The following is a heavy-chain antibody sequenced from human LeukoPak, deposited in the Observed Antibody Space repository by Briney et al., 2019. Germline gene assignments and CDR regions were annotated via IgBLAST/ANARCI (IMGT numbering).Heavy chain of an antibody. D-gene: IGHD4-17*01. Sequence: ASVKVSCKASGYTFTGYYIHWVRQAPGQGLEWMGWINPNSGGTNYAQKFQGRVTMTRDTSTSTAYMELRSLRSDDTAVYYCARADYGDFYFDYWGQGTLVTVSS. CDR3: ARADYGDFYFDY. J-gene: IGHJ4*02. CDR2: INPNSGGT. V-gene: IGHV1-2*02. CDR1: GYTFTGYY.